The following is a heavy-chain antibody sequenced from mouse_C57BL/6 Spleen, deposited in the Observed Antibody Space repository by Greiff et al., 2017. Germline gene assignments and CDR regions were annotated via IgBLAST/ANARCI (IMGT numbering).Heavy chain of an antibody. CDR3: TRGYFDV. J-gene: IGHJ1*03. CDR2: IDSETGGT. Sequence: QVQLQQSGAELVRPGASVTLSCKASGYTFTDYEMHWVKQTPVHGLEWIGAIDSETGGTAYNQKFKGKAILTADKSSSKAYIELRSLTSEDSAVYCCTRGYFDVWGTGTTVTVSS. CDR1: GYTFTDYE. V-gene: IGHV1-15*01.